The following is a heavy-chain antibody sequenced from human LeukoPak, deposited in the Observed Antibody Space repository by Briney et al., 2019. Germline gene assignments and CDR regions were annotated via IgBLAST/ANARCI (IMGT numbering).Heavy chain of an antibody. Sequence: GGSLRLSCAASGFTFSRYSMNWVRQAPGKGLEWVASISSTSTFIYSADSVKGRFTISRDTAKNSLFLQMNCLRAEDTAIYYSERGYFDSSDYPQTYYYYYMDVWGKGTTVTVSS. V-gene: IGHV3-21*01. CDR2: ISSTSTFI. D-gene: IGHD3-22*01. CDR3: ERGYFDSSDYPQTYYYYYMDV. J-gene: IGHJ6*03. CDR1: GFTFSRYS.